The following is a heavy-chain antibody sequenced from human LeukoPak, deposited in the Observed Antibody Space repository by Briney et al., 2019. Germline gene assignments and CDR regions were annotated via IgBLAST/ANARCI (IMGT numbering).Heavy chain of an antibody. CDR1: GFFFSSHG. V-gene: IGHV3-30*04. CDR2: ISFDGKNK. Sequence: GGSLRLSCATSGFFFSSHGLHWVRQAPGQGLEWLAVISFDGKNKFYADSVKGRFTISRDNAKNSLFLQMNSLRGEDTAVYYCARDFTTSSTAYLHHWGQGTLVTVSS. CDR3: ARDFTTSSTAYLHH. J-gene: IGHJ1*01. D-gene: IGHD6-6*01.